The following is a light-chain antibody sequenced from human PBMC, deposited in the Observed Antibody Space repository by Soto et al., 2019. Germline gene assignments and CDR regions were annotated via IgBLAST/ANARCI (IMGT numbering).Light chain of an antibody. V-gene: IGKV3-15*01. CDR3: QQYNNWPRT. CDR1: QSVSSD. J-gene: IGKJ1*01. CDR2: SAS. Sequence: EIVMTQSPATLSVSPGERATLSCRASQSVSSDLAWYHQKPGQAPRLLIYSASTRATGVPARFSGSGSGTEFTLTINSLQSEDFAVYYCQQYNNWPRTFGQGTKVE.